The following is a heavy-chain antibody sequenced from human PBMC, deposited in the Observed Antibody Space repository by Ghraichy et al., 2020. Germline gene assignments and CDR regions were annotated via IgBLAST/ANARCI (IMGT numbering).Heavy chain of an antibody. CDR3: ARDVPLGSVMAPFDY. CDR1: GFTFNTYT. CDR2: ISSSSTYI. D-gene: IGHD3-16*01. J-gene: IGHJ4*02. Sequence: GESPNISCAASGFTFNTYTMNWVRQAPGKGLEWVSSISSSSTYIHYADSVKGRFTISRDNAKNSLYLQVNSLRAEDTAVYFCARDVPLGSVMAPFDYWGQGTLVTVSS. V-gene: IGHV3-21*01.